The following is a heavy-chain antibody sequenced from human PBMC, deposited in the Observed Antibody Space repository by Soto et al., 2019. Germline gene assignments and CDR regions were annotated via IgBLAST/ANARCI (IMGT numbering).Heavy chain of an antibody. Sequence: PSETLSLTCAVYGGSFSGYYWSWIRQPPGKGLEWIGEINHSGSTNYNPSLKSRVTISVDTSKNQFSLKLSSVTAADTAVYYCARGGKFYYPTDFDYWGQGTLVTVSS. CDR1: GGSFSGYY. CDR2: INHSGST. D-gene: IGHD3-10*01. J-gene: IGHJ4*02. V-gene: IGHV4-34*01. CDR3: ARGGKFYYPTDFDY.